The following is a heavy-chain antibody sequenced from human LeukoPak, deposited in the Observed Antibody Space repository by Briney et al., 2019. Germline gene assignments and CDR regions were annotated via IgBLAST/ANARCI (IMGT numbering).Heavy chain of an antibody. CDR1: GGSISSYY. J-gene: IGHJ5*02. CDR3: ARLSRSGSYYEYNWFDP. Sequence: SETLSLTFTVSGGSISSYYWSWIRQPAGKGLEWIGRIYTSGSTNYNPSLKSRVTMSVDTSKNQFSLKLSSVTAADTAVYYCARLSRSGSYYEYNWFDPWGQGTLVTVSS. V-gene: IGHV4-4*07. D-gene: IGHD1-26*01. CDR2: IYTSGST.